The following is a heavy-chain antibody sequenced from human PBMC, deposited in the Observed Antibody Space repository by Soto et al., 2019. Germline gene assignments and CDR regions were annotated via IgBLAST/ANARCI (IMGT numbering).Heavy chain of an antibody. D-gene: IGHD2-21*02. CDR1: GYPFTDYF. V-gene: IGHV1-46*01. J-gene: IGHJ4*02. CDR3: ARELYSCGGDCPYYMDY. Sequence: QAPLVQSGAEVKKPGASVRVSCKTSGYPFTDYFLHWVRQAPGQGLEWMGIISLYHHSTSYAQKFQGRHTVTADTSTTTVYMDLSSLTSEDSAVYWCARELYSCGGDCPYYMDYWGKGTLVTVSS. CDR2: ISLYHHST.